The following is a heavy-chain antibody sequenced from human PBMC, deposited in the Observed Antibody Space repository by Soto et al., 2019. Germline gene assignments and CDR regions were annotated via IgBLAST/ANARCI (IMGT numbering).Heavy chain of an antibody. CDR2: ISAYNGNT. CDR3: ASGMTRCYSYYGMDV. CDR1: GYTFTSYG. V-gene: IGHV1-18*01. J-gene: IGHJ6*02. Sequence: ASLKVSCKASGYTFTSYGISWVRQAPGQGLEWMGWISAYNGNTNYAQKLQGRVTMTTDTSTSTAYMELRSLRSDDTAVYYCASGMTRCYSYYGMDVWGQGSTVTVSS.